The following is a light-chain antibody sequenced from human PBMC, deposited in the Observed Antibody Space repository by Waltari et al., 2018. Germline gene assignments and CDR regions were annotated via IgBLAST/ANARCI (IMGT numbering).Light chain of an antibody. Sequence: EIVLTQSPATLSLSPGETATLSCRASQSVGTYLAWYQQEPGQAPRLLIYDASNRATGIPDRFRGSGSGTDFTLTIDSLEPEDFALYYCQQRSSWTPHTFGQGARLEIK. CDR3: QQRSSWTPHT. J-gene: IGKJ2*01. CDR2: DAS. CDR1: QSVGTY. V-gene: IGKV3-11*01.